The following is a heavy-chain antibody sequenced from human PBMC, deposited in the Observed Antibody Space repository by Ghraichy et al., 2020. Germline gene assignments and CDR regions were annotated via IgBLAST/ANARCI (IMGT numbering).Heavy chain of an antibody. V-gene: IGHV4-31*03. D-gene: IGHD3-16*01. CDR1: GGSISSGGYY. J-gene: IGHJ5*02. CDR2: IYYSGST. Sequence: SETLSLTCTVSGGSISSGGYYWSWIRQHPGKGLEWIGYIYYSGSTYYNPSLKSRVTISVDTSKNQFSLKLSSVTAADTAVYYCARGARALLGASWFDPWGQGTLVTVSS. CDR3: ARGARALLGASWFDP.